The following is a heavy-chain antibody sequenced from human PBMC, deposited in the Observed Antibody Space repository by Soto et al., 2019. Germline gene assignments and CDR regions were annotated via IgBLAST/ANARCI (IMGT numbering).Heavy chain of an antibody. CDR3: ARRSDFFDS. V-gene: IGHV3-23*01. J-gene: IGHJ4*03. Sequence: GGSLRLSCASSEFPINTHAMGWVRQAPGKGLEWVSAISVSDVNTYYADSVKGRFTISSDNSNKTLYLQMTSLRSGDTAVYYCARRSDFFDSWRHGTLVTVSS. D-gene: IGHD2-21*01. CDR2: ISVSDVNT. CDR1: EFPINTHA.